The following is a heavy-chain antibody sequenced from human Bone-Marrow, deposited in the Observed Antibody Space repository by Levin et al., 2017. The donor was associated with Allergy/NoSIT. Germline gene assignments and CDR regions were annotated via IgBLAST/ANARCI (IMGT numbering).Heavy chain of an antibody. Sequence: GGSLRLSCAASGFTFSSYEMNWVRQAPGKGLEWVSYISSSGSTIYYADSVKGRFTISRDNAKNSLYLQMNSLRAEDTAVYYCARGGYYDFWTPGTPFDPWGQGTLVTVSS. J-gene: IGHJ5*02. CDR2: ISSSGSTI. V-gene: IGHV3-48*03. CDR1: GFTFSSYE. CDR3: ARGGYYDFWTPGTPFDP. D-gene: IGHD3-3*01.